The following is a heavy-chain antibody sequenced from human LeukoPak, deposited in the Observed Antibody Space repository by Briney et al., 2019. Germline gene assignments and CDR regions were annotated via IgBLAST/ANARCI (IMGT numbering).Heavy chain of an antibody. D-gene: IGHD5-12*01. CDR3: ARALRGYDHNGDY. Sequence: GGSLRLSCAASGFTFDDYAMHWVRQAPGKGLEWVSYISSSGSTIYYADSVKGRFTISRDNAKNSLYLQMNSLRAEDTAVYYCARALRGYDHNGDYWGQGTLVTVSS. J-gene: IGHJ4*02. V-gene: IGHV3-11*04. CDR2: ISSSGSTI. CDR1: GFTFDDYA.